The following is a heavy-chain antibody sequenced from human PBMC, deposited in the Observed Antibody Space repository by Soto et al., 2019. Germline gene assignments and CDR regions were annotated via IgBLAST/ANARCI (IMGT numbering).Heavy chain of an antibody. CDR2: INPNSGGT. Sequence: VSVKVSCKASGYTFTGYYMHWVRQAPGQGLEWMGWINPNSGGTNYAQKFQGWVTMTRDTSISTAYMELSRLRSDDTAVYYCARAKRLGYCISTSCHVWFDPWGQGTLVTVSS. V-gene: IGHV1-2*04. CDR3: ARAKRLGYCISTSCHVWFDP. D-gene: IGHD2-2*01. CDR1: GYTFTGYY. J-gene: IGHJ5*02.